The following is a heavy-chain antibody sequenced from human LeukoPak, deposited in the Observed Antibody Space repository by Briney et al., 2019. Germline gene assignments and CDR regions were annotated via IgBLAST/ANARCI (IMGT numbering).Heavy chain of an antibody. CDR1: GGSFNGYY. CDR3: ARAPMEYYDFWSGYSTRYFDY. CDR2: INHSGST. D-gene: IGHD3-3*01. J-gene: IGHJ4*02. V-gene: IGHV4-34*01. Sequence: PSETLSLTCAVYGGSFNGYYWTWIRQTPGKGLEWIGEINHSGSTKYNPSLKSRLTISVDTSKNQFSLKMSSVTAADTAVYYCARAPMEYYDFWSGYSTRYFDYWGQGNLVTVSS.